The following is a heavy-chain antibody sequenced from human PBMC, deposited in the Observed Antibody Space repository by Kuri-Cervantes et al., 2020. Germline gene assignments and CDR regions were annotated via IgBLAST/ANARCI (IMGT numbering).Heavy chain of an antibody. CDR2: ISSSGSTI. CDR1: GFTFSDYY. Sequence: GESLKISCAASGFTFSDYYMSWIRQAPGKGLEWVSYISSSGSTIYYADSVKGRFTISRDNAKNSLYLQTNSLRAEDTAVYYCARGIAAAGEGFDYWGQGTLVTISS. CDR3: ARGIAAAGEGFDY. D-gene: IGHD6-13*01. V-gene: IGHV3-11*01. J-gene: IGHJ4*02.